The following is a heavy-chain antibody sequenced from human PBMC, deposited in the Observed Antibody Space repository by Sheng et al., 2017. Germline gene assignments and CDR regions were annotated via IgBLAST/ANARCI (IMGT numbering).Heavy chain of an antibody. V-gene: IGHV1-46*01. J-gene: IGHJ4*02. D-gene: IGHD3-22*01. Sequence: QVQLVQSGAEVKEPGASVKVSCKASGYTFTSYYIHWVRQAPGHGLEWMGMINPSGDSTSYAQKFQGRVTMTRDTSTSTVYMELSSLRSEDTAVYFCAGGRDGSGYPFDYWGPGIPGHRLL. CDR1: GYTFTSYY. CDR3: AGGRDGSGYPFDY. CDR2: INPSGDST.